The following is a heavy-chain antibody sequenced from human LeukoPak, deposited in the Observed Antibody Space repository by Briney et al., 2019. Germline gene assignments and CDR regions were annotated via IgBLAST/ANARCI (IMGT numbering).Heavy chain of an antibody. CDR2: ISSSSSYI. CDR3: ARDSGYSYGYAFDY. V-gene: IGHV3-21*01. J-gene: IGHJ4*02. CDR1: GFTFSSYS. Sequence: GGSLRLSCAASGFTFSSYSMYWVRQAPGKGLEWVSSISSSSSYIYYADSVKGRFTISRDNAKNSLYLQMNSLRAEDTAVYYCARDSGYSYGYAFDYWGQGTLVTVSS. D-gene: IGHD5-18*01.